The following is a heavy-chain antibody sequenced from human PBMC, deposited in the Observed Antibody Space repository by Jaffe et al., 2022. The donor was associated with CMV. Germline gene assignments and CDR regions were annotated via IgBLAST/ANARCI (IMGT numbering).Heavy chain of an antibody. V-gene: IGHV1-8*01. Sequence: QVQLVQSGAEVKKPGASVKVSCKASGYTFTSYDINWVRQATGQGLEWMGWMNPNSGNTGYAQKFQGRVTMTRNTSISTAYMELSSLRSEDTAVYYCARVLRVTMVRGVRPFYYYYGMDVWGQGTTVTVSS. J-gene: IGHJ6*02. CDR2: MNPNSGNT. D-gene: IGHD3-10*01. CDR1: GYTFTSYD. CDR3: ARVLRVTMVRGVRPFYYYYGMDV.